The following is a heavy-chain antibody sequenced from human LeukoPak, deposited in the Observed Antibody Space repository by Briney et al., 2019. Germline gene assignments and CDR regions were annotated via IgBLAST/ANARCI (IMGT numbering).Heavy chain of an antibody. CDR1: GGSISSSSYY. D-gene: IGHD3-16*02. V-gene: IGHV4-39*07. Sequence: PSETLSLTCTVSGGSISSSSYYWGGIRQPPGKVLEWIGSIYYSGSTYYNPSLKSRVTISVDTSKNQFSLNLSSVTAADTAVYYCTVTYYDYVWGSYRRDFDYWGQGTLVTVSS. CDR2: IYYSGST. CDR3: TVTYYDYVWGSYRRDFDY. J-gene: IGHJ4*02.